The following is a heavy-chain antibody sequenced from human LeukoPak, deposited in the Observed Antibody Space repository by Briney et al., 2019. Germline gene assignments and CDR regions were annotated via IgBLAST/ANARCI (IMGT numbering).Heavy chain of an antibody. CDR2: IYTSGST. J-gene: IGHJ6*03. D-gene: IGHD2-2*01. CDR3: ARGRDCSSTSCYDGYYYYMDV. V-gene: IGHV4-4*07. CDR1: GGSISSYY. Sequence: SETLSLTCTVSGGSISSYYWSWIRQPAGKGLEWIGRIYTSGSTNYNPSLKSRVTISVDTSKNQFSLKLSSVTAADTAVYYCARGRDCSSTSCYDGYYYYMDVWGKGTTVTVSS.